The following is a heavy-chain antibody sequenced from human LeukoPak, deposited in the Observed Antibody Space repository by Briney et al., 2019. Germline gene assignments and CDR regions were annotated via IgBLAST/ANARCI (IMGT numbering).Heavy chain of an antibody. Sequence: SGTLSLTCAVSGVSISSSNWWSWVRQPPGKGLEWIGEIYHSGSTNYNPSLKSRVTISVDKSKNQFSLKLSSVTAADTAVYYCASGTTYDILTGYHAPDAFDIWGQGTMVTVSS. J-gene: IGHJ3*02. D-gene: IGHD3-9*01. CDR3: ASGTTYDILTGYHAPDAFDI. CDR1: GVSISSSNW. V-gene: IGHV4-4*02. CDR2: IYHSGST.